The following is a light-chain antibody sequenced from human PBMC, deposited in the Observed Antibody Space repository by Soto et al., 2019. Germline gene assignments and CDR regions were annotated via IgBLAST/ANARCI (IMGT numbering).Light chain of an antibody. CDR2: DAS. J-gene: IGKJ2*01. CDR1: QGISSA. CDR3: KQFNSYPQMYT. Sequence: AIQLTQSPSSLSASVGDRVTITCRASQGISSALAWYQQKPGKAPKLLIYDASSLESGVPSRFSGSGSGTDFTLPISSPQPEDFATYYCKQFNSYPQMYTFGRGTKLEIK. V-gene: IGKV1-13*02.